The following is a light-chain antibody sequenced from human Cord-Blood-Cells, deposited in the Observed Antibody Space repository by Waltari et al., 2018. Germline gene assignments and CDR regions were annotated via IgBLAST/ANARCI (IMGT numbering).Light chain of an antibody. CDR1: QSVRSN. Sequence: EIVMTQSPATLSVSPGERATLPGRASQSVRSNLAWYQQKPGQAPRLLIYGASTRATGIPARFSGSGSGTEFTLTISSLQSEDFAVYYCQQYNNWPPLTFGGGTKVEIK. CDR3: QQYNNWPPLT. J-gene: IGKJ4*01. CDR2: GAS. V-gene: IGKV3-15*01.